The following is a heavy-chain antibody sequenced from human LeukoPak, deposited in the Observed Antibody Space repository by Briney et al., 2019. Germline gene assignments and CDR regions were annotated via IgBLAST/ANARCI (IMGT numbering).Heavy chain of an antibody. V-gene: IGHV4-4*07. J-gene: IGHJ4*02. CDR2: IYTSGSR. D-gene: IGHD3-3*01. CDR3: ARVADFWSGSYYFDY. CDR1: GGSISSYY. Sequence: SETPSLTCTVSGGSISSYYWSWIRQPAGKRLEWIGRIYTSGSRHYNPSLKSRVTMSVDTSKNQFSLKLSSVTAADTAVYYCARVADFWSGSYYFDYWGQGTLVTVSS.